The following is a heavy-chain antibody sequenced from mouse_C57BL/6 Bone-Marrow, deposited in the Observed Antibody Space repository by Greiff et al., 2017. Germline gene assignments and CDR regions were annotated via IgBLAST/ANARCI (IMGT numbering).Heavy chain of an antibody. CDR1: GFNIKDDY. CDR3: ATPATRDSFAY. D-gene: IGHD1-2*01. CDR2: IDPENGDT. V-gene: IGHV14-4*01. Sequence: VQLQQSGAELVRPGASVKLSCTASGFNIKDDYMHWVKQRPEQGLEWIGWIDPENGDTEYASKFKGKATITADTSSNTAYLQLSSLTSEDTAVYYCATPATRDSFAYWGQGTTLTVSS. J-gene: IGHJ2*01.